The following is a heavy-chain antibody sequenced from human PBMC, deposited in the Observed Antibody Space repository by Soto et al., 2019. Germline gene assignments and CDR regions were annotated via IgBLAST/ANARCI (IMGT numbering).Heavy chain of an antibody. J-gene: IGHJ4*02. CDR3: AKDAAYSGNEIDY. Sequence: VGSLRLSCAASGFNFRSYAMSWVRQAPGKGLEWVSALSGSGGTTFYADSVKGRFTISRDNSKNTLFLQMNSLRAEDTAVYYCAKDAAYSGNEIDYWGQGTLVTVSS. V-gene: IGHV3-23*01. D-gene: IGHD5-12*01. CDR1: GFNFRSYA. CDR2: LSGSGGTT.